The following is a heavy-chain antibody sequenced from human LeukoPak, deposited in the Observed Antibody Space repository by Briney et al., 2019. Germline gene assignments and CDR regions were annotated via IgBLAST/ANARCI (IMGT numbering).Heavy chain of an antibody. J-gene: IGHJ6*02. D-gene: IGHD3-9*01. V-gene: IGHV4-59*01. CDR3: ARDSYDILTGYDYYYGMDV. CDR1: GGSISSYY. CDR2: IYYCGST. Sequence: SETLSLTCTVSGGSISSYYWSWIRQPPGKGLEWIGYIYYCGSTNYNPSLKSRVTISVDTSKNQFSLKLSSVTAADTAVYYCARDSYDILTGYDYYYGMDVWGQGTTVTVSS.